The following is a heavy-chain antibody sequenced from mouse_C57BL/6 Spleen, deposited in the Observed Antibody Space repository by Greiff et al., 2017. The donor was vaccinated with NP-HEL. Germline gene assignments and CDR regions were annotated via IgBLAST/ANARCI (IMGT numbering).Heavy chain of an antibody. CDR2: IWRGGST. CDR1: GFSLTSYG. Sequence: VQLQQSGPGLVQPSQSLSITCTVSGFSLTSYGVHWVRQSPGKGLEWLGVIWRGGSTDYNAAFMSRLSITKDNSKSQVFFKMNSLQADDTAIYYCAKKIRPDYYAMDYWGQGTSVTVSS. V-gene: IGHV2-5*01. CDR3: AKKIRPDYYAMDY. J-gene: IGHJ4*01.